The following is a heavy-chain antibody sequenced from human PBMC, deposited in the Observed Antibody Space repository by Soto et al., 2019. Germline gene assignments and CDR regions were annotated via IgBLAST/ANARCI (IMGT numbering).Heavy chain of an antibody. CDR1: GYTLTELS. Sequence: GASVKVSCKVSGYTLTELSMHWVRQAPGKGLEWMGGFDPEDGETIYAQKFQGRVTMTEDTSTDTAYMELSSLRSEDTAVYYCATSRLERRHGGYYFDYWGQGTLVTVSS. CDR2: FDPEDGET. CDR3: ATSRLERRHGGYYFDY. V-gene: IGHV1-24*01. D-gene: IGHD1-1*01. J-gene: IGHJ4*02.